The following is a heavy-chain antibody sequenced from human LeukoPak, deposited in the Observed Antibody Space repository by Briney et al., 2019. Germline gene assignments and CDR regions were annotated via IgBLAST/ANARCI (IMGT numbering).Heavy chain of an antibody. CDR3: ARGLRVGATNYYYYGMDV. V-gene: IGHV1-8*01. J-gene: IGHJ6*02. D-gene: IGHD1-26*01. Sequence: ASVTVSCKASGYTFTSYDINWVRQAPGQGLEWMGWMNPNSGNTGDAQKFQGRVTMTRNTSISTAYMELSSLRSEDTAVYYCARGLRVGATNYYYYGMDVWGQGTTVTVSS. CDR2: MNPNSGNT. CDR1: GYTFTSYD.